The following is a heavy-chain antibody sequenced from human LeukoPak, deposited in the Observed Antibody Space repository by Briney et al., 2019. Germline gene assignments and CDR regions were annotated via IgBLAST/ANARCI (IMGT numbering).Heavy chain of an antibody. D-gene: IGHD3-22*01. CDR2: IDWDDDK. J-gene: IGHJ5*02. V-gene: IGHV2-70*04. CDR1: GFSLSTSGMR. CDR3: ARETTYYYDSSGSTIRWFDP. Sequence: SGPTLVNPTQTLTLTCTFSGFSLSTSGMRVSWIRQPPGKALEWLARIDWDDDKFYSTSLKTRLTISKDTSKNQVVLTMTNMDPVDTATYYCARETTYYYDSSGSTIRWFDPWGQGTLVTVSS.